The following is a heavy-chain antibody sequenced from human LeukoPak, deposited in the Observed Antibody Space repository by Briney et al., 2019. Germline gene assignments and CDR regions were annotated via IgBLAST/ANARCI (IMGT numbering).Heavy chain of an antibody. J-gene: IGHJ4*02. CDR1: GFTFDDYA. CDR3: AKDRSPCYYGSGSYLFDY. V-gene: IGHV3-9*01. Sequence: GGSLRLSCAASGFTFDDYAMPWVRQAPGKGLEWVSGISWNSGSIGYADSVKGRFTISRDNAKNSLYLQMNSLRAEDTALYYCAKDRSPCYYGSGSYLFDYWGQGTLVTVSS. CDR2: ISWNSGSI. D-gene: IGHD3-10*01.